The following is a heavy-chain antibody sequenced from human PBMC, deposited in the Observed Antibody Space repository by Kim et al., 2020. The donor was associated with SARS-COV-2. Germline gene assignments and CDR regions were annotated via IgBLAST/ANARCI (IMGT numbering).Heavy chain of an antibody. D-gene: IGHD6-19*01. J-gene: IGHJ4*02. CDR3: ARTGSSGWYNGLDFDY. V-gene: IGHV6-1*01. Sequence: SVKSRITINPDTSKNQFSLQLNSVTPEDTAVYYCARTGSSGWYNGLDFDYWGQGTLVTVSS.